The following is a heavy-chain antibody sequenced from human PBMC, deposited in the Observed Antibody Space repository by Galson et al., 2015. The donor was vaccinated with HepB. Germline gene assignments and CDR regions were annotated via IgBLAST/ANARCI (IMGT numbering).Heavy chain of an antibody. Sequence: SVKVSCKVSGGTFSSYAISWVRQAPGQGLEWMGGIIPIFGTANYAQKFQGRVTITADESTSTAYMELSSLRSEDTAVYYCARSRNANYYYSYMDVWGKGTTVTVSS. CDR2: IIPIFGTA. CDR1: GGTFSSYA. V-gene: IGHV1-69*13. CDR3: ARSRNANYYYSYMDV. J-gene: IGHJ6*03. D-gene: IGHD1-1*01.